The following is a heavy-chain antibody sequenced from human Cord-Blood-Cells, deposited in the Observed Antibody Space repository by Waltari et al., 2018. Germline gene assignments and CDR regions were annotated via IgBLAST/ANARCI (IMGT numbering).Heavy chain of an antibody. CDR2: INPNSGDT. J-gene: IGHJ5*02. D-gene: IGHD2-21*02. V-gene: IGHV1-2*02. CDR1: GYTFTGYY. CDR3: ARDPDTYCGGDCHNWFDP. Sequence: QVQLVQSGAEVKKPGASVKVSCKASGYTFTGYYMHWVRQAPGQGLEWMGWINPNSGDTNYAQKFQGRVTMTRDTSISTAYMELSRLRSDDTAVYYCARDPDTYCGGDCHNWFDPWGQGTLVTVSS.